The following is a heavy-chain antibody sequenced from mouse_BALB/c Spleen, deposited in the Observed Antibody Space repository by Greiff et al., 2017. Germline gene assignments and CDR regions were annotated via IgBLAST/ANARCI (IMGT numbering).Heavy chain of an antibody. D-gene: IGHD2-1*01. CDR2: IWSGGST. V-gene: IGHV2-2*02. CDR3: ARNYCNYRILVGMDY. CDR1: GFSLTSYG. J-gene: IGHJ4*01. Sequence: VKLVESGPGLVQPSQSLSITCTVSGFSLTSYGVHWVRQSPGKGLEWLGVIWSGGSTDYNAAFISRLSISKDNSKSQVFFKMNSLQANDTAIYYCARNYCNYRILVGMDYWGQGTSVTVSS.